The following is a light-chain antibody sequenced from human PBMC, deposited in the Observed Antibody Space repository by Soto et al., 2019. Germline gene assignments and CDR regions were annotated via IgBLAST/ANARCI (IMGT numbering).Light chain of an antibody. CDR1: QSISSY. J-gene: IGKJ1*01. V-gene: IGKV1-39*01. CDR3: QQSYSSLWT. Sequence: DIQMTQSPSSLSASVGDRVTITCRASQSISSYLNWYQQKPGKAPKLLIYAASSLQSGVPSRFSGSGSRTDFTLTISSLQPEDFGTYYCQQSYSSLWTFGQGTKVEIK. CDR2: AAS.